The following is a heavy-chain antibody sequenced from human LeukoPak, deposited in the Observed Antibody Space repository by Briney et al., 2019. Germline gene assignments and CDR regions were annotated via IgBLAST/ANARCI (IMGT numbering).Heavy chain of an antibody. V-gene: IGHV1-8*01. CDR3: ARAGWELPIDY. D-gene: IGHD1-26*01. J-gene: IGHJ4*02. CDR2: MNPNSGNT. Sequence: GASVTVSCKASGYTFTSYDINWVRQATGQGLEWMGWMNPNSGNTGYAQKFQGRVTMTRDTSISTAYMELSSLRSEDTAVYYCARAGWELPIDYWGQGTLVTVSS. CDR1: GYTFTSYD.